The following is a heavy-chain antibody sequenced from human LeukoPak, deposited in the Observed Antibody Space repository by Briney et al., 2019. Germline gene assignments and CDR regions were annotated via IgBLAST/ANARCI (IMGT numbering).Heavy chain of an antibody. CDR3: TTDRTYSYYYYYMDV. V-gene: IGHV3-49*03. CDR2: IRSKTYGGTT. Sequence: GGSLRLSCTASGFTFGDYAMSWFRQAPGKGLEWVGFIRSKTYGGTTEYAASVKGRLTISRDESKSIAYLQMNSLKTEDTAVYYCTTDRTYSYYYYYMDVWGKGTTVTISS. J-gene: IGHJ6*03. CDR1: GFTFGDYA. D-gene: IGHD1-14*01.